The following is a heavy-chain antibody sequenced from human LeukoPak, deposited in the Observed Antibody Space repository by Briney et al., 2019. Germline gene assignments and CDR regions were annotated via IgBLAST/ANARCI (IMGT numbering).Heavy chain of an antibody. D-gene: IGHD3-10*01. CDR3: ANLWFGEYPFDS. V-gene: IGHV1-18*04. CDR2: ISAYNGNT. CDR1: VYTLTSYG. Sequence: ASVKVSCMASVYTLTSYGTSCVREAPGQGREWMGWISAYNGNTNYAQKLQGRVTMTTDTSTSTAYMELRRLRSDDTAVYYCANLWFGEYPFDSWDRGQLATVTS. J-gene: IGHJ4*02.